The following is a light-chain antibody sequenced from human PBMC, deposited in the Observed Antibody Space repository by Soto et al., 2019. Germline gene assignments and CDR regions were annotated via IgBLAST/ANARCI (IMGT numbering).Light chain of an antibody. CDR2: KDT. CDR1: ALPKQY. Sequence: SSDLTQLPSVSVSPGPTARITCSGDALPKQYAYWYQQKTGKDPVSVIYKDTERPSGIPERFSGSTSGTTVTLTISGVQAEDEADYYCQSADSSGTYDVFGTGTKVTVL. CDR3: QSADSSGTYDV. J-gene: IGLJ1*01. V-gene: IGLV3-25*02.